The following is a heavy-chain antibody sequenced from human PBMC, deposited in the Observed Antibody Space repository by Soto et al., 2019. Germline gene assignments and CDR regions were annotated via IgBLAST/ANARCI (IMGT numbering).Heavy chain of an antibody. D-gene: IGHD3-9*01. CDR2: MHHTQGT. CDR3: ARVPFVGYFDWLDP. CDR1: VASISSYY. Sequence: ETLSLTGSVSVASISSYYWTWIRQPPGGGLEWIGYMHHTQGTNDNPSLRGRVHMSIDTSMNQFSLRLTSVTAADTAVYYCARVPFVGYFDWLDPWGHGTLVTVSS. V-gene: IGHV4-59*01. J-gene: IGHJ5*02.